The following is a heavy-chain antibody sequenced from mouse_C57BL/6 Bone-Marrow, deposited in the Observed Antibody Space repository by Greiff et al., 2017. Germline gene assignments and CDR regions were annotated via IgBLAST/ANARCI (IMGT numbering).Heavy chain of an antibody. J-gene: IGHJ4*01. CDR3: ARQGIHYYGYGAMDY. CDR2: INSNGGST. CDR1: GFTFSSYY. D-gene: IGHD1-2*01. V-gene: IGHV5-6-2*01. Sequence: EVQLVESGGGLVKLGGSLKLSCAASGFTFSSYYMSWVRQTPEKRLELVAAINSNGGSTYYPDTVKGRFTISRDNAKNTLYLQMSSLKSEDTALYYCARQGIHYYGYGAMDYWGQGTSVTVSS.